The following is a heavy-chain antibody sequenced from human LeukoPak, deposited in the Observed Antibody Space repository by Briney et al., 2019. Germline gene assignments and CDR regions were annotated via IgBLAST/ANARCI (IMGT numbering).Heavy chain of an antibody. J-gene: IGHJ4*02. CDR1: GFSFNAYW. D-gene: IGHD5-12*01. CDR2: INPAGSQT. V-gene: IGHV3-7*01. CDR3: ATFGLVAALDL. Sequence: GGSLRLSCAASGFSFNAYWMAWVRQAPGTGLEWVANINPAGSQTFHVDPVKGRFSISRDHAKNLVYLQMNSLRAEDTAVYYCATFGLVAALDLWGQGTLVTVSS.